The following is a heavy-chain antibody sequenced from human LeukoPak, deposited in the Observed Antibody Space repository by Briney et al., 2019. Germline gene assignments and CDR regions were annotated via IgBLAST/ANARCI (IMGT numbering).Heavy chain of an antibody. CDR1: GGSLSSYY. CDR2: IYYSGST. J-gene: IGHJ4*02. D-gene: IGHD3-10*01. Sequence: SETLSLTCTVSGGSLSSYYWSWIRQPPGKGLEWIGHIYYSGSTNYNPSLKSRVTISVDTSKNQFSLKLSSVTAADTAVYYCARAGFGELLRVGLDYWGQGTLVTVSS. CDR3: ARAGFGELLRVGLDY. V-gene: IGHV4-59*01.